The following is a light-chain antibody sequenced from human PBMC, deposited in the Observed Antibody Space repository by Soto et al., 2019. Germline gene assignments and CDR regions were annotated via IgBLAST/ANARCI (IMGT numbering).Light chain of an antibody. CDR2: ATS. CDR1: QSINTRY. V-gene: IGKV3-20*01. Sequence: EIVLTQSPGTLSLSPGERATLSCRASQSINTRYSAWYQQKPGQPPRLLIYATSSMAPGIPDRFSGSGSGTDFTLTISRLQPEDFAVYYCQQYDDSARYTFGQGTNLDIK. J-gene: IGKJ2*01. CDR3: QQYDDSARYT.